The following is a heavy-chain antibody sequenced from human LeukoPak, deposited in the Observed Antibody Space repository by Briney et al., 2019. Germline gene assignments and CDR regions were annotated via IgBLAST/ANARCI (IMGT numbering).Heavy chain of an antibody. CDR3: ARWGYTNGWYYFEN. Sequence: PGGSLRLSCAASGFTFINYWMGWVRQAPGKGLEWVANIKQDGSETYYVDSVKGPFTISRDNAESSLFLHMNSLRAEDTAVYYCARWGYTNGWYYFENWGQGTLVTVSS. CDR1: GFTFINYW. CDR2: IKQDGSET. J-gene: IGHJ4*02. D-gene: IGHD6-19*01. V-gene: IGHV3-7*01.